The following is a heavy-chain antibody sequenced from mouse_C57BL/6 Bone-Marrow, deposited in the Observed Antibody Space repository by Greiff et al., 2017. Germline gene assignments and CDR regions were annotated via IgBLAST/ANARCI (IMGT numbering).Heavy chain of an antibody. V-gene: IGHV5-16*01. D-gene: IGHD1-1*01. CDR2: INYDGSST. Sequence: EVKLVESEGGLVQPGSSMKLSCTASGFTFSDYYMAWVRQVPEKGLEWVANINYDGSSTYYLDSLKSRFIISRDNAKNLLYLQMSSLKSEDTATYYYARDPLRGYFDVWGTGTTVTVSS. CDR3: ARDPLRGYFDV. CDR1: GFTFSDYY. J-gene: IGHJ1*03.